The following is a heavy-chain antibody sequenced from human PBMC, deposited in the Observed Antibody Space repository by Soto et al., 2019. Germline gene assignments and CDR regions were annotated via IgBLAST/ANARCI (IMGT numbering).Heavy chain of an antibody. CDR1: GFTFSDYY. CDR3: ARVRVEYCSGGSCYPFDY. V-gene: IGHV3-11*05. Sequence: GGSMRLSCAASGFTFSDYYMSWIRQAPGKGLEWVSYISSSSSYTNYADSVKGRFTISRDNAKNSLYLQMNSLRAEDTAVYYCARVRVEYCSGGSCYPFDYWGQGTLVTVSS. CDR2: ISSSSSYT. J-gene: IGHJ4*02. D-gene: IGHD2-15*01.